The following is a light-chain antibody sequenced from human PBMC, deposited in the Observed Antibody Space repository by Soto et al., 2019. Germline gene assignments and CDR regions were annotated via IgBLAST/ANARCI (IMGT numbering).Light chain of an antibody. CDR3: QQYGSLSWT. V-gene: IGKV3-20*01. CDR2: GAS. CDR1: QSVSSSY. J-gene: IGKJ1*01. Sequence: VMSQSPATLSLSPGERATLSCRASQSVSSSYLAWYQQKPGQAPRLLIYGASTRATGVPDRFSGSGSGTDFTLTISRLEPEDFAVYHCQQYGSLSWTFGQGTKVDIK.